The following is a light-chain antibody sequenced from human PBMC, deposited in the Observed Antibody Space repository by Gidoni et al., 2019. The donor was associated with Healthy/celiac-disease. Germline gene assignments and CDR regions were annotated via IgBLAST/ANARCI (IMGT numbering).Light chain of an antibody. CDR1: QSVSSSY. J-gene: IGKJ4*01. CDR2: GAS. Sequence: ELVLTQSPGTLSLSPGARATLSCRASQSVSSSYLACYQQKPGQAPRLIIYGASSRATGIPDRCSGSGSGTDFTLTISRREPEDFAVYYCQQYGSSLLTFGGGTKVEIK. CDR3: QQYGSSLLT. V-gene: IGKV3-20*01.